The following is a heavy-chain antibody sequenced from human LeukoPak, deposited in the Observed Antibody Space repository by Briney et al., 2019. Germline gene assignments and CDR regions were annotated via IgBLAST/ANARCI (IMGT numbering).Heavy chain of an antibody. CDR1: GYTLTEIS. D-gene: IGHD6-19*01. Sequence: ASVKVSCKVSGYTLTEISMHWVRRAPGKGLEWMGGFDPEDGEPIHAQEFQGRVTMTEDTSTDTAFMELSSLRSEDTAVYYCATAPSLYSSGWYYFDYWGQGTLVTVSS. J-gene: IGHJ4*02. V-gene: IGHV1-24*01. CDR2: FDPEDGEP. CDR3: ATAPSLYSSGWYYFDY.